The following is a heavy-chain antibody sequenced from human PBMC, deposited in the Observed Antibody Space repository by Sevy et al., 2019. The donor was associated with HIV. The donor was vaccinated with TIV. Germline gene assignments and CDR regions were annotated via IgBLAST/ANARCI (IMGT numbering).Heavy chain of an antibody. Sequence: GGSLRLSCAASGFTFSKYSMSWVRQPAGKGLQWVSTLSFGCGEINYADSVKGRFTTSRDNSKCSVYLQMNNLRPEDTAVYYCAREGCTKPHDYWGQGTLVTVSS. V-gene: IGHV3-23*01. D-gene: IGHD2-8*01. CDR1: GFTFSKYS. CDR3: AREGCTKPHDY. J-gene: IGHJ4*02. CDR2: LSFGCGEI.